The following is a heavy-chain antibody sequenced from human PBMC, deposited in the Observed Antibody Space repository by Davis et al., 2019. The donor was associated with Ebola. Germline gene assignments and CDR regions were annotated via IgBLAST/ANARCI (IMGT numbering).Heavy chain of an antibody. CDR2: ISGSGGST. CDR3: ARGGLYDSSGYSHAAFDV. J-gene: IGHJ3*01. CDR1: GFIFRSYV. D-gene: IGHD3-22*01. V-gene: IGHV3-23*01. Sequence: GESLKISCEASGFIFRSYVMSWVRQAPGKGLEWVSAISGSGGSTYYADSVKGRFTISRDNAKNSLYLQMNSLRAEDTAVYYCARGGLYDSSGYSHAAFDVWGRGTMVTVSS.